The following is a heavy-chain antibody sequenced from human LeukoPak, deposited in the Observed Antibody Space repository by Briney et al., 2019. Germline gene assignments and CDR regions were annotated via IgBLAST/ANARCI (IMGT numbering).Heavy chain of an antibody. CDR2: INPNSGGT. J-gene: IGHJ4*02. D-gene: IGHD2-15*01. V-gene: IGHV1-2*06. CDR1: GYTLTGYY. Sequence: ASVKVSCKASGYTLTGYYMHWVRQAPGQGLEWMGRINPNSGGTNYAQKFQGRVTMTRDTSISTAYMELSRLRSDDTAVYYCAREECSGGSCYRGFDYWGQGTLVTVSS. CDR3: AREECSGGSCYRGFDY.